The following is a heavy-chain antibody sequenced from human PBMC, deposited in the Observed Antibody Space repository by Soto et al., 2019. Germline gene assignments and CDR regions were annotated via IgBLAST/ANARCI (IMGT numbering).Heavy chain of an antibody. CDR1: GYTFTTYG. CDR2: TSTWSGDT. CDR3: ARDWHYSGGRSNDVSDI. V-gene: IGHV1-18*01. D-gene: IGHD2-15*01. Sequence: ASVKVSCKASGYTFTTYGISWVRQAPGQGLEWMGWTSTWSGDTVYAQNFQGRVTMTADTSTTTAYMELRSLRSDDTAVYYCARDWHYSGGRSNDVSDIWGQGTMVTVSS. J-gene: IGHJ3*02.